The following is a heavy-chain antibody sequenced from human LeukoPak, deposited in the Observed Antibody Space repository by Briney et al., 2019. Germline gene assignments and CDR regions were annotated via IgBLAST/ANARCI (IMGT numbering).Heavy chain of an antibody. V-gene: IGHV3-48*03. D-gene: IGHD4-23*01. CDR3: AIDVSYYGGDWFDP. Sequence: GGSLRLSCAASGFTFSSFAMNWVRQAPGKGLEWVSYINNAASTRYYADSVKGRFTISRDSAKNLLYLQMNSLRGEDTAVYYCAIDVSYYGGDWFDPWGQGTLLTVSS. J-gene: IGHJ5*02. CDR1: GFTFSSFA. CDR2: INNAASTR.